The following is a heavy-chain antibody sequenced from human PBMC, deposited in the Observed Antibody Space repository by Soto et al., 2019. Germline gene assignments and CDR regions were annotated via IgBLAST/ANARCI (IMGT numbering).Heavy chain of an antibody. CDR3: VKVSTFYDILTGYYSTNFFDP. J-gene: IGHJ5*02. CDR2: ISSDGDIT. V-gene: IGHV3-64D*06. D-gene: IGHD3-9*01. CDR1: GFTFSEYS. Sequence: GGSLRLSCSASGFTFSEYSMHWVRQAPGKGLQYVSTISSDGDITYYAGSVKGRFTISRDNSKNTLYLQMNSLRPEDTAVYYCVKVSTFYDILTGYYSTNFFDPWGQGTLVTVSS.